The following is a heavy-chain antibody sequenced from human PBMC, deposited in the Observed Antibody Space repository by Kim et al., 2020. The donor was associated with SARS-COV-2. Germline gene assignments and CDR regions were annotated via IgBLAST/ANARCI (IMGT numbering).Heavy chain of an antibody. J-gene: IGHJ4*02. Sequence: YTPPLKRRVTISVDTSKNQFSLKLDSVTAADTAVYYCATYSSGYSYYFDYWGQGTLVTVSS. D-gene: IGHD3-22*01. CDR3: ATYSSGYSYYFDY. V-gene: IGHV4-39*01.